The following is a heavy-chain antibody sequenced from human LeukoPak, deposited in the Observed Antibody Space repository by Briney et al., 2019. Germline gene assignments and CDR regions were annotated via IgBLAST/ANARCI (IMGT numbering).Heavy chain of an antibody. D-gene: IGHD2-2*02. V-gene: IGHV4-34*01. J-gene: IGHJ4*02. CDR1: GGSFSGYY. CDR3: ARTAISDTIRDY. CDR2: INHSGST. Sequence: SETLSLTCAVYGGSFSGYYWSWIRQPPGKGLEWIGEINHSGSTNYNPSLKSRVTISVDTPKNQFSLKLSSVTAADTAVYYCARTAISDTIRDYWGQGTLVTVSS.